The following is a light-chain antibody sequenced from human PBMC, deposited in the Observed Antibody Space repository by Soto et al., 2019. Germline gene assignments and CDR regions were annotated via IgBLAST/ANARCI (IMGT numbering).Light chain of an antibody. CDR1: QGIRND. J-gene: IGKJ3*01. CDR2: AAS. Sequence: AIQMTQSPSSLSPSVGDRVTITCRASQGIRNDLDWFQQKPGKAPKLLIYAASNLQSGVPARFSGSGSGTDFTLTISSLQPEDFATYYCLQKYFYPFTFGPGTKVDI. V-gene: IGKV1-6*01. CDR3: LQKYFYPFT.